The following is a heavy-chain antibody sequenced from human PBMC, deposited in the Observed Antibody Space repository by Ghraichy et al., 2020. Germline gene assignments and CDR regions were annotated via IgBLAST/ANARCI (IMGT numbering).Heavy chain of an antibody. CDR2: ISSSSSTI. CDR3: ARGRDSYGSSNWSDP. Sequence: GGSLRLSCAASGFTFSSYSMNWVRQAPGKGLEWVSYISSSSSTIYYADSVKGRFTISRDNAKNSLYLQMNSLRDEDTAVYYCARGRDSYGSSNWSDPGGQGALVTVSS. CDR1: GFTFSSYS. D-gene: IGHD5-18*01. J-gene: IGHJ5*02. V-gene: IGHV3-48*02.